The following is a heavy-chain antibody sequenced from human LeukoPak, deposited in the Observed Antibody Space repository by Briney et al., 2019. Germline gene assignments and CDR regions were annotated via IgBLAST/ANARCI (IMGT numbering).Heavy chain of an antibody. CDR3: AKRYFDWLNFDY. J-gene: IGHJ4*02. V-gene: IGHV3-30*18. CDR1: GFTFSSYG. CDR2: ISYDGSNK. Sequence: PGGSLRLSCAASGFTFSSYGMHWVRQAPGKGLEWVAVISYDGSNKYYADSVKGRFNISRDNSKNTLYLQMNSLRAEDTAVYYCAKRYFDWLNFDYWGQGTLVAVSS. D-gene: IGHD3-9*01.